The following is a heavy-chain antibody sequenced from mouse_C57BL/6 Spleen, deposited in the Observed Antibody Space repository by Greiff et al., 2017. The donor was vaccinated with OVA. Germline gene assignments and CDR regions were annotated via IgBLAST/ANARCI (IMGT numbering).Heavy chain of an antibody. CDR3: ARSDGYYFDY. J-gene: IGHJ2*01. CDR2: ISSGGSYT. V-gene: IGHV5-6*02. Sequence: DVKLVESGGDLVKPGGSLKLSCAASGFTFSSYGMSWVRQTPDKRLEWVATISSGGSYTYYPDSVKGRFTISRDNAKNTLYLQMSSLKSEDTAMYYCARSDGYYFDYWGQGTTLTVSS. CDR1: GFTFSSYG.